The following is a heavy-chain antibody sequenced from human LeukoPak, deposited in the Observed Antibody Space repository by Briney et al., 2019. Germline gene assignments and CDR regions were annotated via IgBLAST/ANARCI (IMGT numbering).Heavy chain of an antibody. CDR1: GFTFSGYG. D-gene: IGHD1-26*01. J-gene: IGHJ4*02. Sequence: GGSLRLSCAASGFTFSGYGMHWVRQAPGKGLEWVAIIWYDGSNKYYADSVKGRFTISRDNSKNTLYLQMNSLRAEDTAVYYCAKGLVGATDIDYWGQGTLVTVSS. V-gene: IGHV3-33*06. CDR3: AKGLVGATDIDY. CDR2: IWYDGSNK.